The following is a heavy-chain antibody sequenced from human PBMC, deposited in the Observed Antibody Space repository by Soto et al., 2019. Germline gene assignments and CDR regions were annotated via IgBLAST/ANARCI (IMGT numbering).Heavy chain of an antibody. V-gene: IGHV3-21*02. J-gene: IGHJ6*02. Sequence: EVQLVESGGGLVKPGGSLRLSCAASGFTLTSYSMNWVRQAPGKGLEWVSSISSSSSHIYYADSVKGRFTFSRDNARNSVYLQMNSLRAEDTAVYYCVRERGLSSFYGMDVWGQGTTVTVSS. CDR3: VRERGLSSFYGMDV. D-gene: IGHD3-10*01. CDR1: GFTLTSYS. CDR2: ISSSSSHI.